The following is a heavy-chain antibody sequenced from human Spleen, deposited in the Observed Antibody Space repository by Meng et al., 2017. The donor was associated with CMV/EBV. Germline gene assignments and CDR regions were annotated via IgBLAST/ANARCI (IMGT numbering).Heavy chain of an antibody. CDR3: AKDPYYYDSSGYSYYFDY. V-gene: IGHV3-23*01. D-gene: IGHD3-22*01. CDR1: GFRFSSYD. CDR2: ISGSGDIT. J-gene: IGHJ4*02. Sequence: GGSLRLSCAASGFRFSSYDMSWVRQAPGKGLEWVSGISGSGDITYYADSVKGRFTISRDNSKNTLYLQMNSLRAEDTAVYYCAKDPYYYDSSGYSYYFDYWGQGTLVTVSS.